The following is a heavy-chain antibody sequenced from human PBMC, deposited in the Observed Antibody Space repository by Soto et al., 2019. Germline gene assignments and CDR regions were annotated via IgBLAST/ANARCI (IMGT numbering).Heavy chain of an antibody. V-gene: IGHV1-69*02. D-gene: IGHD3-16*01. CDR3: ARGGGVLAIAFDI. CDR1: GGTFSSYT. Sequence: QVQLVQSGAAVKKPGSSVKVSCKASGGTFSSYTISWVRQAPGQGLEWMGRIIPILGIANYAQKFQGRVTITADKSTSTAYMELSSLRSEDTAVYYCARGGGVLAIAFDIWGQGTMVTVSS. CDR2: IIPILGIA. J-gene: IGHJ3*02.